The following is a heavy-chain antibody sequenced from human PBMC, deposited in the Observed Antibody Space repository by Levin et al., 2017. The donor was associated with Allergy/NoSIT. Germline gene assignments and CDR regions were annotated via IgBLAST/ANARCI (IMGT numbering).Heavy chain of an antibody. D-gene: IGHD5-18*01. Sequence: GESLKISCEASGYTFPGYYVHWVRQAPGQGLEWMGRINPNSGGTNYAQKFQGRVTMTRDTSISTAYMELSRLRSDDTAVYYCARGDTVMVYYFDYWGQGTLVTVSS. J-gene: IGHJ4*02. CDR3: ARGDTVMVYYFDY. V-gene: IGHV1-2*06. CDR2: INPNSGGT. CDR1: GYTFPGYY.